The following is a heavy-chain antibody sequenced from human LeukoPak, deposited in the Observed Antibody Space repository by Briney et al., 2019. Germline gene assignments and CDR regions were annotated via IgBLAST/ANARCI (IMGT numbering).Heavy chain of an antibody. J-gene: IGHJ4*02. D-gene: IGHD5-12*01. CDR2: IYYSGST. V-gene: IGHV4-59*01. Sequence: SETLSLTCTVSGGSISSYYWSWIRQPPGKGLEWIGYIYYSGSTNYNPSLKSRVTISVDTSKNQFSLKLSSVTAADTAVYYCARDRGLRDLQAFDYWGQGTLVTVSS. CDR3: ARDRGLRDLQAFDY. CDR1: GGSISSYY.